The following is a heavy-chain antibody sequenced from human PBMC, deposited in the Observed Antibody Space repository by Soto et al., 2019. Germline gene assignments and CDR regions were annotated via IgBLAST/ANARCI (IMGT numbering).Heavy chain of an antibody. D-gene: IGHD2-2*01. Sequence: QVQLVQSGAEVKKPGASVKVSCKASGYTFTSYYMHWVRQAPGQGLEWMGIINPSGGSTSYAQKFQGRVTMTRDTSTSTVYMELSSLRSEDTAVYYCAREDIVVVPAAMGVGYYYYGMDVWAQGTTVTVSS. CDR2: INPSGGST. V-gene: IGHV1-46*01. CDR1: GYTFTSYY. J-gene: IGHJ6*02. CDR3: AREDIVVVPAAMGVGYYYYGMDV.